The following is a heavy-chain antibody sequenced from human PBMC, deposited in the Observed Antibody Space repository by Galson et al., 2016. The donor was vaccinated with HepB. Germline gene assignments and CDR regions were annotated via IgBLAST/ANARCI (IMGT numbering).Heavy chain of an antibody. Sequence: SVKVSCKASGGTVSSYTMSWVRQAPGQGLEWMGGISPILGPPDYAQKFQGRVTITADESTSTAYMELTSLRPADTAVYYCARGGGYYSMDVWGQGTTVTVSS. CDR2: ISPILGPP. CDR3: ARGGGYYSMDV. V-gene: IGHV1-69*13. D-gene: IGHD3-10*01. CDR1: GGTVSSYT. J-gene: IGHJ6*02.